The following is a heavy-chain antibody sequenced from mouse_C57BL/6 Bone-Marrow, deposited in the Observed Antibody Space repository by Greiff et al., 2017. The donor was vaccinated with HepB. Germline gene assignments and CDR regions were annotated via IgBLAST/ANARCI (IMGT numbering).Heavy chain of an antibody. V-gene: IGHV3-6*01. CDR3: ARAKTAQAKAYYAMDY. CDR1: GYSITSGYY. Sequence: EVKLQESGPGLVKPSQSLSLTCSVPGYSITSGYYWNWIRQFPGNKLEWMGYISYDGSNNYNPSLKNRISITRDTSKNQFFLKLNSVTTEDTATYYCARAKTAQAKAYYAMDYWGQGTSVTVSS. D-gene: IGHD3-2*02. CDR2: ISYDGSN. J-gene: IGHJ4*01.